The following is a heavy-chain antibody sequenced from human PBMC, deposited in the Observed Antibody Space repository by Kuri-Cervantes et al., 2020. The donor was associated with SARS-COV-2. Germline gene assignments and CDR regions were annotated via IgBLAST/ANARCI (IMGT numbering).Heavy chain of an antibody. V-gene: IGHV4-34*01. CDR2: INHSGST. J-gene: IGHJ4*02. CDR3: ARAGVWGSYRYSRLDY. D-gene: IGHD3-16*02. Sequence: SQTLSLTCAVYGGSFSGYYWSWIRQPPGKGLEWIGEINHSGSTNYNPSLKSRVTISVDTSKNQFSLKLSSVTAADTAVYYCARAGVWGSYRYSRLDYWGQGTLVTVSS. CDR1: GGSFSGYY.